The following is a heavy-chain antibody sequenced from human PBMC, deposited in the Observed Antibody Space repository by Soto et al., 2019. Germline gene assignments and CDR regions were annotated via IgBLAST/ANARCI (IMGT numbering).Heavy chain of an antibody. V-gene: IGHV3-11*01. CDR1: GCTFSAYY. CDR3: ARALVLGVGALSQ. D-gene: IGHD1-26*01. CDR2: ISDSGSLT. J-gene: IGHJ4*02. Sequence: XGSLRLSCTASGCTFSAYYMSWIRQAPGKGLEWVSYISDSGSLTHYGDSVKGRFTISRDNAKASLYLQMDSLRAEDTAIYYCARALVLGVGALSQWGQGTLVTVSS.